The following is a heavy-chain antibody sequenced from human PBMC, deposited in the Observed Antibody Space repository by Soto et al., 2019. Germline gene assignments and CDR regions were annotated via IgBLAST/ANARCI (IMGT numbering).Heavy chain of an antibody. Sequence: PGGSLRLSCAASGFTFSDHYIDWVRQAPGKGPEWVGRIRKKADSYTTEYAASVKGRFTISRDDPKNSLYLEMNSLKTEDTAVYYCSRDRASSSVSDYYGMDVWGQGTTVTVSS. CDR2: IRKKADSYTT. CDR3: SRDRASSSVSDYYGMDV. D-gene: IGHD1-26*01. CDR1: GFTFSDHY. V-gene: IGHV3-72*01. J-gene: IGHJ6*02.